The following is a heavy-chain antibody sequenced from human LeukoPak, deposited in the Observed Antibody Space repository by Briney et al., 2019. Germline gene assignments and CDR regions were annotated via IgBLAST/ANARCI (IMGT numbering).Heavy chain of an antibody. D-gene: IGHD6-19*01. J-gene: IGHJ3*02. CDR2: INGDGSSI. CDR1: GFTSNSHW. V-gene: IGHV3-74*01. CDR3: ARSGSGGAFDI. Sequence: GGSLRLSCAASGFTSNSHWMHWARQAPGKGLVWVARINGDGSSINYADSVKGRFTISRDNAKNSLYLQMNSLRAEDTAVYYCARSGSGGAFDIWGQGAMVTVSS.